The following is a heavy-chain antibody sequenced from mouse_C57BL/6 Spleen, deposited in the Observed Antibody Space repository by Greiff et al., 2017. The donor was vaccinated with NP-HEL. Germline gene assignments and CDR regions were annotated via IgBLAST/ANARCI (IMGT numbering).Heavy chain of an antibody. CDR2: ISYDGSN. CDR1: GYSITSGYY. Sequence: ESGPGLVKPSQSLSLTCSVTGYSITSGYYWNWIRQFPGNKLEWMGYISYDGSNNYNPSLKNRISITRDTSKNQFFLKLNSVTTEDTATYYCARDYGSSYVGCAYWGQGTLVTVSA. D-gene: IGHD1-1*01. CDR3: ARDYGSSYVGCAY. V-gene: IGHV3-6*01. J-gene: IGHJ3*01.